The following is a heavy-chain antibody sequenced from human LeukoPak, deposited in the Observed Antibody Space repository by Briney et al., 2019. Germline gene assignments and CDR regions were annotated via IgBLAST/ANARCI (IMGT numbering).Heavy chain of an antibody. CDR1: GYTFTSYA. V-gene: IGHV7-4-1*02. CDR2: INTNTGNP. Sequence: GASVNVSCKASGYTFTSYAMNWVRQAPGQGLEWMGWINTNTGNPTYAQGFTGRFVFSLDTSVSTAYLQISSLKAEDTAVYYCARGLKSSVYYDFWSGYYTVNWFDPWGQGTLVTVSS. CDR3: ARGLKSSVYYDFWSGYYTVNWFDP. D-gene: IGHD3-3*01. J-gene: IGHJ5*02.